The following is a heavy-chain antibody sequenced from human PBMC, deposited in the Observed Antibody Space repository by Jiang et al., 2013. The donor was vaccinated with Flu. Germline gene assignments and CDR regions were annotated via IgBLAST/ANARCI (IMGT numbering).Heavy chain of an antibody. CDR1: GDSVSSNSAA. V-gene: IGHV6-1*01. J-gene: IGHJ4*02. CDR2: TYYRSKWYN. D-gene: IGHD3-22*01. Sequence: QTLSLTCAISGDSVSSNSAAWNWIRQSPSRGLEWLGRTYYRSKWYNDYAVSVKSRITINPDTSKNQFSLQLNSVTPEDTAVYYCARDPYDSSGYYYGYFDYWGQGTLVTVSS. CDR3: ARDPYDSSGYYYGYFDY.